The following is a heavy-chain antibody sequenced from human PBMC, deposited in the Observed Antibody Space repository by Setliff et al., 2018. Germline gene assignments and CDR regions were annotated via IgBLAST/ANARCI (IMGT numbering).Heavy chain of an antibody. CDR2: TIPIFGTT. J-gene: IGHJ6*03. Sequence: ASVKVSCKASGGTFSSYGISWVRQATGQGLEWMGGTIPIFGTTDYAQKFQGRVTIITDESTSTAFMQLSSLRSEDTAVYYCVREGVDSRSSTDYRYYMDVWGKGTTVTVSS. CDR3: VREGVDSRSSTDYRYYMDV. CDR1: GGTFSSYG. D-gene: IGHD3-22*01. V-gene: IGHV1-69*05.